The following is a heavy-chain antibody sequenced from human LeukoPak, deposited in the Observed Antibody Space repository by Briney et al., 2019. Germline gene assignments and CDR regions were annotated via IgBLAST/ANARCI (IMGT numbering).Heavy chain of an antibody. J-gene: IGHJ4*02. CDR1: GYTFTNYG. Sequence: ASVKVSCKASGYTFTNYGFSWVRQAPGQGLEWMGWISTYNGDANYAPKLQDRVTVTADTSTSTAYMELRNLRSDDTAFYYCARDERGSCSSSGCYYFDYWGQGTQVSVSS. D-gene: IGHD2-2*01. CDR2: ISTYNGDA. V-gene: IGHV1-18*01. CDR3: ARDERGSCSSSGCYYFDY.